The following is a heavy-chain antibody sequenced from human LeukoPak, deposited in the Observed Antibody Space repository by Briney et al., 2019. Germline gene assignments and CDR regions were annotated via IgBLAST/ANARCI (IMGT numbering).Heavy chain of an antibody. CDR3: ARVDLGDYVDQNFDY. D-gene: IGHD4-17*01. V-gene: IGHV1-18*01. Sequence: ASVKVSCKASGYTFTSYGISWVRQAPGQGLEWMGWIGAYNGNTNYAQKLQGRVTMTTDTSTSTAYMELRSLRSDDTAVYYCARVDLGDYVDQNFDYWGQGTLVTVSS. CDR1: GYTFTSYG. CDR2: IGAYNGNT. J-gene: IGHJ4*02.